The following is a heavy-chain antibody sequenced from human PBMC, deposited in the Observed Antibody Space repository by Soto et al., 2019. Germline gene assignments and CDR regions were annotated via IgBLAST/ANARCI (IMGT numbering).Heavy chain of an antibody. CDR3: ARRMRGASGNFDY. D-gene: IGHD1-1*01. Sequence: PSETLSLTCTVSGGSINTYYWSWIRQPPGKGLEWIGFIYYSGNTYYNPSLKSRVAISVDTSKNQFSLNLSSVIAADTAVYYCARRMRGASGNFDYWGQGTLVTVSS. J-gene: IGHJ4*02. V-gene: IGHV4-59*01. CDR1: GGSINTYY. CDR2: IYYSGNT.